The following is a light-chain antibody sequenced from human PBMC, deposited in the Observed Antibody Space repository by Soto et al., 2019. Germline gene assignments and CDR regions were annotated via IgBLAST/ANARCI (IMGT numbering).Light chain of an antibody. CDR1: RDVGSD. Sequence: QMTQSPSSLSASVGEKIIITCRASRDVGSDVSWYQQKPGQAPKLLIYAASNLYTGVPSRFRLSRCSRGLALAISSLQPEDFASYYCLHDYGDLWTVGQGTQVDIK. CDR3: LHDYGDLWT. V-gene: IGKV1-17*01. J-gene: IGKJ1*01. CDR2: AAS.